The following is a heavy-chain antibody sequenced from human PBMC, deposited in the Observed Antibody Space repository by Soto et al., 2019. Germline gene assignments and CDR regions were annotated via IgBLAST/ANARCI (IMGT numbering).Heavy chain of an antibody. CDR2: IAYDGSNR. J-gene: IGHJ5*02. CDR3: ARDLQAGTDNVNWFAL. Sequence: QVQQVESGGGVVQPGRSLRLSCAASGFSISRSAMHWVRQAPGKGLEWVAVIAYDGSNRWYADSAKGRFTISRDNSKNTVYLQMSSLRGEDTAVYYCARDLQAGTDNVNWFALWGEGSLVTVSS. CDR1: GFSISRSA. D-gene: IGHD1-1*01. V-gene: IGHV3-30*04.